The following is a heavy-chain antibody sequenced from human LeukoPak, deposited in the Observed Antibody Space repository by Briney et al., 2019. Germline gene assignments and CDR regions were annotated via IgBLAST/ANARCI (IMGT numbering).Heavy chain of an antibody. CDR1: GFTFSDFW. D-gene: IGHD1-1*01. CDR2: IKEDGTEK. V-gene: IGHV3-7*01. J-gene: IGHJ4*02. CDR3: VRESRPGGAMGLYHNLDY. Sequence: PEGSLRLSCAGSGFTFSDFWMTWVRQAPGKGLEWVANIKEDGTEKNLVDSAKGRFTISRDNTKNLLFLEMNNLRGDDTAIYYCVRESRPGGAMGLYHNLDYWGQGTLVAVSS.